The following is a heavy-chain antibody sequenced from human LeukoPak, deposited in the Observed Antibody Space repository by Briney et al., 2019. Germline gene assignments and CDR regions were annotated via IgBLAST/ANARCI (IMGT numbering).Heavy chain of an antibody. Sequence: TSVKVSCKASGYTFTSYDINWVRQAIGQGLEWMGWMNPNSGNTGYAQKFQGRVTMTRNTSISTAYMELSSLRSEDTAVYYCARGYEYSSSSILWGQGTLVTVSS. CDR3: ARGYEYSSSSIL. J-gene: IGHJ4*02. CDR1: GYTFTSYD. D-gene: IGHD6-6*01. CDR2: MNPNSGNT. V-gene: IGHV1-8*01.